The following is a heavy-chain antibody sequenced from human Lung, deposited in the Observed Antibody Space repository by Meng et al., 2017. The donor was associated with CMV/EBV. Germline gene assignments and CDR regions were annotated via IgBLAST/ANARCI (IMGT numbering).Heavy chain of an antibody. Sequence: GESLKISCAGSGFIFSDHYIDWVRQAPGKGLEWVSAISGSGGSTYYADSVKGRFTISRDNSKNTLYLQMNSLRAEDTAVYYCAKDPVPAALYYFDYWGQGTXVTVSS. D-gene: IGHD2-2*01. CDR2: ISGSGGST. V-gene: IGHV3-23*01. CDR3: AKDPVPAALYYFDY. J-gene: IGHJ4*02. CDR1: GFIFSDHY.